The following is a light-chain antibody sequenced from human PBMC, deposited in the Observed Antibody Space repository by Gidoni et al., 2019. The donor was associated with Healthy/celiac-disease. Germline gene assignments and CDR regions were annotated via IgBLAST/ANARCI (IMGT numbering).Light chain of an antibody. V-gene: IGKV1-9*01. J-gene: IGKJ3*01. CDR3: QQLNSYPRVT. Sequence: DIQLTQSPSFLSASVGDRVPITCRASQGISSYLAWYQQKPGKAPKRLMSDASTLQSGVPSRFSGSRSGTEFTLTISSMQPEDYATYYCQQLNSYPRVTFGPGTKVDIK. CDR1: QGISSY. CDR2: DAS.